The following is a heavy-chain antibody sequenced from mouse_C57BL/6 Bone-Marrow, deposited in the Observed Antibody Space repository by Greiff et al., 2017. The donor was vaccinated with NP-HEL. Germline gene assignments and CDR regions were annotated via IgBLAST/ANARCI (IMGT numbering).Heavy chain of an antibody. J-gene: IGHJ2*01. CDR2: IDPENGDT. Sequence: VQLKESGAELVRPGASVKLSCTASGFNIKDDYKHWVKQRPEQGLEWIGWIDPENGDTEYASKFQGKATITADTSSNTAYLQLSSLTSEDTAVYYCTTAPFDYWGQGTTLTVSS. D-gene: IGHD3-1*01. V-gene: IGHV14-4*01. CDR1: GFNIKDDY. CDR3: TTAPFDY.